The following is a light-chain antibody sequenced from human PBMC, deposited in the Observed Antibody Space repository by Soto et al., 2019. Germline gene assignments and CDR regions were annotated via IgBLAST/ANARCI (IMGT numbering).Light chain of an antibody. Sequence: EIVMTQSPLTLPVTPVEPASISCRASQSLLYHNTYYYLDWYVQKPGQSPQLLLYFGSNRAPGVPDRFSGSGSGTDFTLKINRVEAEDVGTYYCRQALQILTFGQGTRLEIQ. V-gene: IGKV2-28*01. CDR2: FGS. CDR1: QSLLYHNTYYY. J-gene: IGKJ5*01. CDR3: RQALQILT.